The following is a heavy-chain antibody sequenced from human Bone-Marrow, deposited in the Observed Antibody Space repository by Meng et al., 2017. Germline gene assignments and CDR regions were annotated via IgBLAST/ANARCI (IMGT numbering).Heavy chain of an antibody. CDR2: IYPGDSDT. CDR1: GYSFTSYW. CDR3: ASGGGIDYGDYGGLGT. V-gene: IGHV5-51*01. D-gene: IGHD4-17*01. J-gene: IGHJ5*02. Sequence: GESLKISCTGSGYSFTSYWIGWVCQMPGKGLEWMGIIYPGDSDTRYSPSFQGQVTISADKSISTAYLQWSSRKASDTAMYYCASGGGIDYGDYGGLGTWGQGDRVNVDS.